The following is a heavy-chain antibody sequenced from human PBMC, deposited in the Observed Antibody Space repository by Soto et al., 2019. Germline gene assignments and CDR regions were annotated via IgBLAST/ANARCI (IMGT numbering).Heavy chain of an antibody. CDR2: MNPNSGNT. Sequence: ASVKVSCKASGYTFTSYDINWVRQATGQGLEWMGWMNPNSGNTGCAQKFQGRVTMTRNTSISTAYMELSSLRSEDTAVYYCARGYSRITVFGVVYDPWGQGTLVTVSS. CDR1: GYTFTSYD. D-gene: IGHD3-3*01. J-gene: IGHJ5*02. V-gene: IGHV1-8*01. CDR3: ARGYSRITVFGVVYDP.